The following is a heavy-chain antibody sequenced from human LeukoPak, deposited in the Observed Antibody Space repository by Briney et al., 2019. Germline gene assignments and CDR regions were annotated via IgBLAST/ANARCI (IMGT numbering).Heavy chain of an antibody. D-gene: IGHD2-2*01. Sequence: PSQTLSLTCTVSGGSISSGGYYWSWIRQHPGKGLEWIGYIYYSGSTYYSPSLKSRVTISVDTSKNQFSLHLNSVTPEDTAVYYCARRLTQYDCFDPWGQGILVTVSS. V-gene: IGHV4-31*03. CDR3: ARRLTQYDCFDP. J-gene: IGHJ5*02. CDR2: IYYSGST. CDR1: GGSISSGGYY.